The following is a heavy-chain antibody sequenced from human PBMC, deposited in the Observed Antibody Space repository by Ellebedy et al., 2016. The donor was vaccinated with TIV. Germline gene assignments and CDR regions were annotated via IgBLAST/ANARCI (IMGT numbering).Heavy chain of an antibody. J-gene: IGHJ6*02. Sequence: ASVKVSCKASGYTFTSHYMHWVRQAPGQGLEWMGWISAYNGNTNYAQKLQGRVTMTTDTSTSTAYMELRSLRSDDTAVYYCARDFYQLLSHYYYGMDVWGRGTTVTVSS. CDR1: GYTFTSHY. CDR3: ARDFYQLLSHYYYGMDV. V-gene: IGHV1-18*04. D-gene: IGHD2-2*01. CDR2: ISAYNGNT.